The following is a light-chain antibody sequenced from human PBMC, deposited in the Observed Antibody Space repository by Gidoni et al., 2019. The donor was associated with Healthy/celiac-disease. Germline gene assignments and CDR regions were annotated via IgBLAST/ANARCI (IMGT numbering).Light chain of an antibody. Sequence: QSALTQPPSVSGSPGQSVTISCTGTSSDVGSYNRVSWYQQPPGTAPKLMIYEVSTRPSGVPDRFSGSKSGNTASLTISGLQAEDEADYYCSSYTSSARVFGTGTKVTVL. V-gene: IGLV2-18*02. CDR3: SSYTSSARV. CDR1: SSDVGSYNR. CDR2: EVS. J-gene: IGLJ1*01.